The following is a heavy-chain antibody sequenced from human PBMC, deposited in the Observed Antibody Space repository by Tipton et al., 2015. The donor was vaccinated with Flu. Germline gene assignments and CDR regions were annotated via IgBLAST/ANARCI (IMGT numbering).Heavy chain of an antibody. V-gene: IGHV4-31*03. D-gene: IGHD1-20*01. Sequence: TLSLTCTVSCGSISSGGYYWSWIRQHPGKGLEWIGYIYYSGSTYYNPSLKSRVTISVDTSKNQFSLKLSSVTSADTAVYYCARGAPFGYYWSWVEYCGMDVWGQGTTVTVSS. CDR2: IYYSGST. CDR3: ARGAPFGYYWSWVEYCGMDV. J-gene: IGHJ6*02. CDR1: CGSISSGGYY.